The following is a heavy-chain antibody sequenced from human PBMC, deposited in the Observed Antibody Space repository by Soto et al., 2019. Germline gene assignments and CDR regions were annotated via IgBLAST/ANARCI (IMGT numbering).Heavy chain of an antibody. Sequence: QVQLVQSGAEVKKPGSSLKVSCKASGGTFSSYAISWVRQAPGQGLEWMGGIIPIFGTANYAQKFQGRVTITADESTSTAYMGLSSLRSEDTAVYYCARVVAVAVMRLDWYFDLWGRGALVIVSS. CDR3: ARVVAVAVMRLDWYFDL. J-gene: IGHJ2*01. CDR1: GGTFSSYA. V-gene: IGHV1-69*01. D-gene: IGHD6-13*01. CDR2: IIPIFGTA.